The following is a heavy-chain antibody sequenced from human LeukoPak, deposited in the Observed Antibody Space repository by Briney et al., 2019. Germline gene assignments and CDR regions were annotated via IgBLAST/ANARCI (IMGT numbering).Heavy chain of an antibody. CDR1: RFTFSSYS. D-gene: IGHD1-26*01. V-gene: IGHV3-21*01. CDR3: ARVGKSDRHY. CDR2: ISSSSSYI. Sequence: GGSLRLSCAASRFTFSSYSMNWVRQAPGKGLEWVSSISSSSSYIYYADSVKGRFTISRDNAKNSLYLQMNSLRAEDTAVYYCARVGKSDRHYWGQGTLVTVSS. J-gene: IGHJ4*02.